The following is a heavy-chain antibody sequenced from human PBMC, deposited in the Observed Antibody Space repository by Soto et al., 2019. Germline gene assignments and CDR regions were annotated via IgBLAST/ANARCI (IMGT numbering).Heavy chain of an antibody. D-gene: IGHD3-16*01. J-gene: IGHJ5*02. Sequence: ASVKVSCKVSGYTLTELSMHWVRQAPGKGLEWLGGFDPEDGETIYAQKFQGRVTITEDTSTDTAYMELSSLRSEDTAVYCCARDGGVGYKPPVMDWFGPWGQGTLVTVSS. CDR1: GYTLTELS. V-gene: IGHV1-24*01. CDR2: FDPEDGET. CDR3: ARDGGVGYKPPVMDWFGP.